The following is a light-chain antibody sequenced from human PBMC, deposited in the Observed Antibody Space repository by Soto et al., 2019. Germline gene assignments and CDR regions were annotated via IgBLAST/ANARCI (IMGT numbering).Light chain of an antibody. CDR3: QQYNNWPGT. CDR1: QSVSSN. Sequence: EIVLTQSPATLSLSPGERATLSCGASQSVSSNIGWYQHKPGQAPRLLIYGASSRATGIPTRFSGSGSGTEFTLTIDSLQSEDFAIYFCQQYNNWPGTFGGGTKVDIK. J-gene: IGKJ4*01. V-gene: IGKV3-15*01. CDR2: GAS.